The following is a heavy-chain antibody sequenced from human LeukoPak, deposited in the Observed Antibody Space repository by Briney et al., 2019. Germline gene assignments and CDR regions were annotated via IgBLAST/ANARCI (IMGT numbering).Heavy chain of an antibody. CDR1: GYTFTSYY. D-gene: IGHD5-18*01. V-gene: IGHV1-46*01. J-gene: IGHJ4*02. CDR3: ARDWAPLRGCSYGHYFDY. Sequence: ASVKVSCKASGYTFTSYYMHWVRQAPGQGLEWMGIINPSGGSTSYAQKFQGRVTMTRDMSTSTVYMELSSLRSEDTAVYYCARDWAPLRGCSYGHYFDYWGQGTLVTVSS. CDR2: INPSGGST.